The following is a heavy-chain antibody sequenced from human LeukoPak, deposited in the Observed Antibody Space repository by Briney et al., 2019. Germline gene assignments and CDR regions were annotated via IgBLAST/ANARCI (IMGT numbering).Heavy chain of an antibody. CDR2: ISSSSSYI. V-gene: IGHV3-21*01. Sequence: PGGSLRLSCAASGFTFSSYSMNWVRQAPGKGLEWVSSISSSSSYIYYADSVKGRFTISRDNAKNSLYLQMNSLRAEDTAVYYCARHQYYDFWSGYYESRSTPPDYWGKGTLVTVSS. D-gene: IGHD3-3*01. CDR3: ARHQYYDFWSGYYESRSTPPDY. CDR1: GFTFSSYS. J-gene: IGHJ4*02.